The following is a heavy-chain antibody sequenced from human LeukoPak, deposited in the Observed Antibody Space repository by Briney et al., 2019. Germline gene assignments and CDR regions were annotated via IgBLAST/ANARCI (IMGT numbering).Heavy chain of an antibody. CDR1: GYTFTGYY. CDR2: INPNSGGT. Sequence: ASVKVSCKASGYTFTGYYMHWVRQAPGQGLEWMGWINPNSGGTNYAQKFQGRVTMTRDTSISTAYMELSRLRSDDTAVYYCARDHSIAVAGTGEFDYWGQGTLVTVSS. V-gene: IGHV1-2*02. J-gene: IGHJ4*02. CDR3: ARDHSIAVAGTGEFDY. D-gene: IGHD6-19*01.